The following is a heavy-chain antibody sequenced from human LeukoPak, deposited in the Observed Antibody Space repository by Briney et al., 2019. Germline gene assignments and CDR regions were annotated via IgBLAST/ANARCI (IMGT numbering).Heavy chain of an antibody. CDR3: ARALGGPYYYDSSGSSSDAFDI. Sequence: VASVKVSCKASGYTFTGYYMHWVRQAPGQGLEWMGWINPNSGGTNYAQKFQGRVTMTRDTSISTAYMELSRLRSDGTAVYYCARALGGPYYYDSSGSSSDAFDIWGQGTMVTVSS. V-gene: IGHV1-2*02. CDR2: INPNSGGT. CDR1: GYTFTGYY. J-gene: IGHJ3*02. D-gene: IGHD3-22*01.